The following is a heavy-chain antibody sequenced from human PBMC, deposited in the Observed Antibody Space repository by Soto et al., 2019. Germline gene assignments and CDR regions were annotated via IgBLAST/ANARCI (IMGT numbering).Heavy chain of an antibody. CDR1: GGSISSSSYY. CDR3: ARHTPAISISDH. CDR2: IYYSGST. J-gene: IGHJ4*02. D-gene: IGHD2-15*01. V-gene: IGHV4-39*01. Sequence: QLQLQESGPGLVKPSETLSLTCTVSGGSISSSSYYWGWIRQPPGKGLEWIGSIYYSGSTYYNPSHKSRVTISVDTSKNQFSLKLSSVTAADTAVYYCARHTPAISISDHWGQGTLVTVSS.